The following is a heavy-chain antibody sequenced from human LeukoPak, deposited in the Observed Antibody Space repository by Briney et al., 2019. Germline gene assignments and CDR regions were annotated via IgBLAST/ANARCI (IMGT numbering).Heavy chain of an antibody. D-gene: IGHD6-19*01. CDR3: ARDLGGWYPPDYFDY. J-gene: IGHJ4*02. Sequence: GASVKVSCKASGYTFTGYYMHWVRQAPGPGLEWMGWINPNSGGTNYAQKFQGRVTMTRDTSISTAYMELNRLRSDDTAVYYCARDLGGWYPPDYFDYWGQGTLVTVSS. CDR1: GYTFTGYY. V-gene: IGHV1-2*02. CDR2: INPNSGGT.